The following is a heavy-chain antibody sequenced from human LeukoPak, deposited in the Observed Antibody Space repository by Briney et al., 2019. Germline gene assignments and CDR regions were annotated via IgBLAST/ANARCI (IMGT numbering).Heavy chain of an antibody. CDR1: GGSISSSSYY. D-gene: IGHD2-21*02. CDR3: ARLGVTQGFDP. V-gene: IGHV4-61*05. CDR2: IYYSGST. J-gene: IGHJ5*02. Sequence: SETLSLTCTVSGGSISSSSYYWGWICQPPGKGLEWIGYIYYSGSTNYNPSLKSRVTISVDTSKNQFSLKLSSVTAADTAVYYCARLGVTQGFDPWGQGTLVTVSS.